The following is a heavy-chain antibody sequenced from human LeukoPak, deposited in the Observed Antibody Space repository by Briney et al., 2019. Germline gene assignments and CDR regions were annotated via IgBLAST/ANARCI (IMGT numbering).Heavy chain of an antibody. CDR1: GFTFSSYA. V-gene: IGHV3-23*01. D-gene: IGHD3-22*01. CDR3: AKTVYSSGHYYYYYMDV. J-gene: IGHJ6*03. CDR2: ISGSGGST. Sequence: GGSLRLSCAASGFTFSSYAMSWVRQAPGKGLEWVSAISGSGGSTYYADSVKGRFTISRDNSKNTLYLQMNSLRAEDTAVYYCAKTVYSSGHYYYYYMDVWGKGTTVTVSS.